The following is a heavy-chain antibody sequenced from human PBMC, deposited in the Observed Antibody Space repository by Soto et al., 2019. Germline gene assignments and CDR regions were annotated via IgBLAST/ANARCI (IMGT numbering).Heavy chain of an antibody. CDR3: ARDSTIFGGGMDV. V-gene: IGHV4-4*02. D-gene: IGHD3-3*01. J-gene: IGHJ6*02. Sequence: SETLSLTCAVSGGSISSSNWWSWVRQPPGKGLEWIGEIYHSGSTNYNPSLKSRVTISVDKSKNQFSLKLSSVTAADTAVYYCARDSTIFGGGMDVWGQGTTVTVSS. CDR1: GGSISSSNW. CDR2: IYHSGST.